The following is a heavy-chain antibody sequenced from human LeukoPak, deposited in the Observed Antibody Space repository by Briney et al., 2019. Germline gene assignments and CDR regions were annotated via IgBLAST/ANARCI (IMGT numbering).Heavy chain of an antibody. D-gene: IGHD5-18*01. CDR1: GFTFSSYA. J-gene: IGHJ3*02. CDR2: ISGSDST. V-gene: IGHV3-23*01. CDR3: AREDTAIDAFDI. Sequence: GGSLRLSCAASGFTFSSYAMSWVRQAPGKGLEWVSAISGSDSTYYADSVKGRFTISRDNSKNTLYLQMNSLRAEDTAVYYCAREDTAIDAFDIWGQGTMVTVSS.